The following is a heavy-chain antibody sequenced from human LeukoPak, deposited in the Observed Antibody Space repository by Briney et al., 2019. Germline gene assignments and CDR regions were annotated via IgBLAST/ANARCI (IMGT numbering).Heavy chain of an antibody. CDR3: ARGYYYGSGSYYNPPGGYYYYYMDV. CDR1: GGTFSSYA. Sequence: SVKVSCKASGGTFSSYAISWVRQAPGQGLEWMGGIIPIFGTANYAQKFQGRVTITADESTSTAYMELSSLRSENTAVYCCARGYYYGSGSYYNPPGGYYYYYMDVWGKGTTVTVSS. J-gene: IGHJ6*03. CDR2: IIPIFGTA. V-gene: IGHV1-69*13. D-gene: IGHD3-10*01.